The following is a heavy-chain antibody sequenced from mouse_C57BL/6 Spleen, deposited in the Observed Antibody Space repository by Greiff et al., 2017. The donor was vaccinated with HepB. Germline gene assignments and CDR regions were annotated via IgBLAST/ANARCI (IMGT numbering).Heavy chain of an antibody. J-gene: IGHJ4*01. CDR3: AKNPHYDYDVGYAMDY. CDR2: IWRGGST. Sequence: VQLQQSGPGLVQPSQSLSITCTVSGFSLTSYGVHWVRQSPGKGLEWLGVIWRGGSTDYNAAFMSRLSITKDNSKSQVFFKMNSLQADDTAIYYCAKNPHYDYDVGYAMDYWGQGTSVTVSS. V-gene: IGHV2-5*01. CDR1: GFSLTSYG. D-gene: IGHD2-4*01.